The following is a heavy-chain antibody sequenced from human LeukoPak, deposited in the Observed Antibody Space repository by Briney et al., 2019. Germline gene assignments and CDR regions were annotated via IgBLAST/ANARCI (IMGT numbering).Heavy chain of an antibody. Sequence: GGSLRLSCAASGFTLSSYEMNWVRQAPGKGLEWVSHISSSGSTIYYADSVKGRFTISRGSANNSLYLQMNSLRAEDTAVYYCARVPSPTYGSGSFRVDYWGQGTLVTVSS. J-gene: IGHJ4*02. CDR2: ISSSGSTI. V-gene: IGHV3-48*03. CDR1: GFTLSSYE. D-gene: IGHD3-10*01. CDR3: ARVPSPTYGSGSFRVDY.